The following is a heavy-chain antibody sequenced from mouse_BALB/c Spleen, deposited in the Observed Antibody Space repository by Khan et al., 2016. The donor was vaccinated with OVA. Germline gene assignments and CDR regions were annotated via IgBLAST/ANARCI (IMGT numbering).Heavy chain of an antibody. J-gene: IGHJ2*01. CDR3: AKNRNGYFDY. CDR1: GFSLTNYG. CDR2: IWCGGVP. Sequence: QVQLKESGPGLVQPSPRLSITCPVSGFSLTNYGVHWVRQSPGKGLEWLGVIWCGGVPAYHKTFIFRLSICTALSKFHVFFKRNRLQANDTAIYDGAKNRNGYFDYWGQVTTLTVSS. D-gene: IGHD1-1*02. V-gene: IGHV2-2*02.